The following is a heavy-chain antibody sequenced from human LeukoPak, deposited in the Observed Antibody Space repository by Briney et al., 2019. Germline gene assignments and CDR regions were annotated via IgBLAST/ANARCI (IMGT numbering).Heavy chain of an antibody. D-gene: IGHD3-10*01. CDR1: GFTFSSYR. Sequence: GGSLRLSCAASGFTFSSYRMGWVRQAPGKGLEWISSISSSSSYIYYADSVKGRFTISRDNAKNSLYLQMNSLRAEDTAVYYCARDIRAMVRGVIHYWGQGTLVTVSS. V-gene: IGHV3-21*01. J-gene: IGHJ4*02. CDR2: ISSSSSYI. CDR3: ARDIRAMVRGVIHY.